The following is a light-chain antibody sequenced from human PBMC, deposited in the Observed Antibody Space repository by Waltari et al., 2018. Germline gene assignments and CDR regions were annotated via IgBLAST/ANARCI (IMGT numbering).Light chain of an antibody. Sequence: FILTQPHSVSESPGKTVTISCTRSSGDIDSKYVQWYQQRPGTAPTTVIYEDYERPSGVPRRFTYDIDRTSNAALLTISAVGSEDESSCHCPCYDTNDLVLFGWETKQSVL. J-gene: IGLJ2*01. CDR3: PCYDTNDLVL. CDR1: SGDIDSKY. V-gene: IGLV6-57*04. CDR2: EDY.